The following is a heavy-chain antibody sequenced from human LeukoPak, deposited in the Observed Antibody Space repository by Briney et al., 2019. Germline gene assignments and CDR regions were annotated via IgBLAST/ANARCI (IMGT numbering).Heavy chain of an antibody. V-gene: IGHV4-59*01. CDR3: ARAAGEIFGVVIVPIGYMDV. CDR1: GGSISSYY. CDR2: IYYSGST. Sequence: SETLSLTCTVSGGSISSYYWSWIRQPPGKGLEWIGYIYYSGSTNYNPSLKSRVTISVDTSKNQFSLKLSSVTAADTAVYYCARAAGEIFGVVIVPIGYMDVWGKGTTVTVSS. D-gene: IGHD3-3*01. J-gene: IGHJ6*03.